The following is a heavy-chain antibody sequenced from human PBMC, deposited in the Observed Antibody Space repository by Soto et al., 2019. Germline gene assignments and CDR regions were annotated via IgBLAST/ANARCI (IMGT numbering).Heavy chain of an antibody. CDR3: ASAYSSGWYSRFDYYYMDV. V-gene: IGHV4-59*08. CDR2: IYYSGST. D-gene: IGHD6-19*01. Sequence: AETLSLTCTVSGCSISSYYWSWIRQPPGKGLEWIGYIYYSGSTNYNPSLKSRVTISVDTSKNQFSLKLSSVTAADTAVYYCASAYSSGWYSRFDYYYMDVWGKGTTVTVSS. J-gene: IGHJ6*03. CDR1: GCSISSYY.